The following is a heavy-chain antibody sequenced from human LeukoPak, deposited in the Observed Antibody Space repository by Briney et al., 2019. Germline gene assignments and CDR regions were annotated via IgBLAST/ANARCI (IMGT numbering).Heavy chain of an antibody. CDR2: IRYDGSNK. CDR1: GFTFSSYG. CDR3: ARVIVDTGYDAFDI. J-gene: IGHJ3*02. Sequence: GGSLRLSCAASGFTFSSYGMHWVRQAAGKGLEWVAFIRYDGSNKYYADSVKGRFTISRDNSKNTLYLQMNSLRAEDTAVYYCARVIVDTGYDAFDIWGQGTMVTVSS. D-gene: IGHD5-18*01. V-gene: IGHV3-30*02.